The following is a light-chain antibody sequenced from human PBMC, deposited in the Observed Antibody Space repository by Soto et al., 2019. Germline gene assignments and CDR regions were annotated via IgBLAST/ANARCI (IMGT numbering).Light chain of an antibody. V-gene: IGKV3-20*01. J-gene: IGKJ4*01. CDR1: QSGSGSY. CDR2: GAS. CDR3: QQYGSSPT. Sequence: EIVLTQSPGTLSLSPGEAATLSCRASQSGSGSYLAWYQQKPGQAPRLLISGASNRATGIPDRFSGSGSGTDFTLTISRLETEDFAVYYCQQYGSSPTFGGGTKVEI.